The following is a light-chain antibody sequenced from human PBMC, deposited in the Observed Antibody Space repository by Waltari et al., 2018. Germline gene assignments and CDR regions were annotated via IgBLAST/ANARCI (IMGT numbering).Light chain of an antibody. J-gene: IGLJ3*02. Sequence: QSVLTQPPSVSPAPGQKVTISCPGTPSNIGNSYVSWYQQPPGTAPKLLIYDNNKRPSGVPDRFSGSKSGTSATLGITGLQAGDEANYYCGTWDSTLSAPVFGGGTRLTVL. CDR3: GTWDSTLSAPV. CDR2: DNN. V-gene: IGLV1-51*01. CDR1: PSNIGNSY.